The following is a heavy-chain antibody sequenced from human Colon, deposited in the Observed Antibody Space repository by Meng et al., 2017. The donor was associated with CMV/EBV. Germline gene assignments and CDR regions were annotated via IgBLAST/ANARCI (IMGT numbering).Heavy chain of an antibody. V-gene: IGHV1-2*02. Sequence: TDSYIHWVRQAPGQGLEWIGWIDPNRGGTSDAPKFQGRVTMTGDTSISTAYMELSRLTYDDTAVYYCARGPSTPYSYSSGSSNWFDPWGQGSLVTSPQ. J-gene: IGHJ5*02. CDR2: IDPNRGGT. CDR1: TDSY. CDR3: ARGPSTPYSYSSGSSNWFDP. D-gene: IGHD3-10*01.